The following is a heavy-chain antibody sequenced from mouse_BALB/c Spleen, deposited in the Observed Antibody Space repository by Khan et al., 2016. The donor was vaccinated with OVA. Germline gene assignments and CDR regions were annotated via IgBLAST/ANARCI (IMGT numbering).Heavy chain of an antibody. CDR3: ARQPGYYEGSAMDY. Sequence: EVELVESGGDLVKPGGSLKLSCAASGFTFSSYGMSWVRQTPDKRLEWVATISSGGSYTYYPDNLKGRFTISRDNAKNTLYLQMSSLKSEDTAMYDCARQPGYYEGSAMDYWGQGTSVTVSS. D-gene: IGHD2-3*01. J-gene: IGHJ4*01. V-gene: IGHV5-6*01. CDR2: ISSGGSYT. CDR1: GFTFSSYG.